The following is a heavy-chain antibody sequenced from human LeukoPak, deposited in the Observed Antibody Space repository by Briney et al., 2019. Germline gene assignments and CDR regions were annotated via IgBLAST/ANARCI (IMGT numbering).Heavy chain of an antibody. V-gene: IGHV4-39*07. J-gene: IGHJ6*03. CDR3: ARGPGYMVRGVPGYYYYMDV. Sequence: SETLSLTCTVSGGSISSSSHYWGWIRQPPGKGLEWIGNIYYSGSTYYNPSLKSRVTISVDTPKNQFSLKLSSVTAADTAVYYCARGPGYMVRGVPGYYYYMDVWGKGTTVTVSS. D-gene: IGHD3-10*01. CDR2: IYYSGST. CDR1: GGSISSSSHY.